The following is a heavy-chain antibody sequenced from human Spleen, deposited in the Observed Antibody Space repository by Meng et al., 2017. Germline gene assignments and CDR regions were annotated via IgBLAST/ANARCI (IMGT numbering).Heavy chain of an antibody. V-gene: IGHV4-38-2*02. Sequence: SETLSLTCTVSGYSISSGYYWGWIRQPPGKGLEWIGSIYHSGSTYYNPSLKSRVTISVDTSKNQFSLKLSSVTAADTAVYYCARGSQGSGWYVRGYYFDYWGQGTLVTVSS. J-gene: IGHJ4*02. D-gene: IGHD6-19*01. CDR2: IYHSGST. CDR1: GYSISSGYY. CDR3: ARGSQGSGWYVRGYYFDY.